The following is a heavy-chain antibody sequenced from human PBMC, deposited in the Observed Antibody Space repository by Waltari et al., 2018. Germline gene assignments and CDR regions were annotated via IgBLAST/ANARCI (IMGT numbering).Heavy chain of an antibody. CDR2: RYYSGST. CDR3: ARGVTGRKYYFDY. D-gene: IGHD6-19*01. V-gene: IGHV4-39*01. J-gene: IGHJ4*02. CDR1: GGSISSSSYY. Sequence: QLQLQESGPGLVKPSETLSLTCTVSGGSISSSSYYWGWIRQPPGKGLEWIGGRYYSGSTYENPSRKSGGTKSVDTSKNQFSLKRSSVTAADTAVYYWARGVTGRKYYFDYWGQGTLVTVSS.